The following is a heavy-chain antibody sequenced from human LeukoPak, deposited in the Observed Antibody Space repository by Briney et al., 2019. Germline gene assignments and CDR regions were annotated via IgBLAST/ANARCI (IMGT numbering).Heavy chain of an antibody. CDR2: IYYSGST. D-gene: IGHD5-18*01. CDR1: GGSISSGDYY. Sequence: PSQTLSLTCTVSGGSISSGDYYWSWIRQPPEKGLEWIGYIYYSGSTYYNPSLKSRVSISVDTSKNQFSLKLSSVTAADTAVYYCASGGYSYGYYYGMDVWGQGTTVTVSS. CDR3: ASGGYSYGYYYGMDV. J-gene: IGHJ6*02. V-gene: IGHV4-30-4*01.